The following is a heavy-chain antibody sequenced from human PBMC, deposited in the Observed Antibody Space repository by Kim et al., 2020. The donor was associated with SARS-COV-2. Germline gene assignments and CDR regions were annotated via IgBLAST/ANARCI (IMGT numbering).Heavy chain of an antibody. CDR3: ARGNDAGRYSSST. Sequence: YARNFQGRVTITADKSTSTAYMELSSLRSEDAAVYYCARGNDAGRYSSSTWGQGTLVTVSA. V-gene: IGHV1-69*04. J-gene: IGHJ5*02. D-gene: IGHD6-19*01.